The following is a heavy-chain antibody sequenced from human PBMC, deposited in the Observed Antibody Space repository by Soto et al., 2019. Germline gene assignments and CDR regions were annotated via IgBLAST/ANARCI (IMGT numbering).Heavy chain of an antibody. CDR2: ISWHSGSI. CDR1: GFTFDDYA. D-gene: IGHD3-10*01. Sequence: EVQLVESGGGLVQPGRSLRLSCAAAGFTFDDYAMHWVRQAPGKGREWVSGISWHSGSIGYADSVKGRFTISRDNAKNSMYLQMNGLRAEDTALYYCAKDTIGGMVRGQFDYWGQGTLVTVSS. V-gene: IGHV3-9*01. CDR3: AKDTIGGMVRGQFDY. J-gene: IGHJ4*02.